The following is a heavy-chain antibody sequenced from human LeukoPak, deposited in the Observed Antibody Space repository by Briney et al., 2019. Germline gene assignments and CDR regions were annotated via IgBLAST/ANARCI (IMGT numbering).Heavy chain of an antibody. CDR3: AIETAKYTSSLDWFDP. V-gene: IGHV4-39*02. J-gene: IGHJ5*02. D-gene: IGHD6-13*01. Sequence: SETVSPTCTVSGGSISSGSYYWGWIRQPPGKGLEWIGSIYYSGSTYYNPSLKSRVTISVDTSKNQFSLKLTSVTAADTAVYYCAIETAKYTSSLDWFDPSCEGTLVSVSS. CDR2: IYYSGST. CDR1: GGSISSGSYY.